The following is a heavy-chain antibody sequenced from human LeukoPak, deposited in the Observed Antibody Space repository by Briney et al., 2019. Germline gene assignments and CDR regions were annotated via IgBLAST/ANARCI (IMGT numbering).Heavy chain of an antibody. CDR3: ARDRPRGAIDY. D-gene: IGHD4/OR15-4a*01. CDR1: GGSISSGGYY. J-gene: IGHJ4*02. Sequence: PSETLSLTCTVSGGSISSGGYYWSWIRQHPGKGLEWIGYIYYSGSTYYNPSLKSRVTISVDTSKNQFSLKLSSVTAADTAVYYCARDRPRGAIDYWGQGTVVTVSS. CDR2: IYYSGST. V-gene: IGHV4-31*03.